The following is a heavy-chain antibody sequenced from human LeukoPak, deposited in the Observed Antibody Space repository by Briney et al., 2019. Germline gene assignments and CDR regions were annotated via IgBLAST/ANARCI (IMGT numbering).Heavy chain of an antibody. J-gene: IGHJ3*01. D-gene: IGHD3-10*01. CDR1: GGSISSSIYY. CDR2: VFYNGAT. V-gene: IGHV4-39*07. Sequence: SETLSLTCTVSGGSISSSIYYWAWDRQPPGKGLEWIGTVFYNGATQYSPSLRSRVTISIDTSTNQFSLKLTSVTAADTAVYYCAKESGRGTFDLWGQGTVVTVSS. CDR3: AKESGRGTFDL.